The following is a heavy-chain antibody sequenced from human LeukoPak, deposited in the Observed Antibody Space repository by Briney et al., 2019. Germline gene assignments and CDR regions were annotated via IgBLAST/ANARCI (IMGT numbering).Heavy chain of an antibody. Sequence: GASLRLSCAASGFTFSNFAMNWVRQAPGKGLEWVSAISGGGSATFYAASVKGRFTISRDNSKNTVFLQMNSLRAEDTAVYYCARVDPKAPGDYSWGRGTLVSLST. V-gene: IGHV3-23*01. J-gene: IGHJ2*01. D-gene: IGHD2-2*03. CDR1: GFTFSNFA. CDR3: ARVDPKAPGDYS. CDR2: ISGGGSAT.